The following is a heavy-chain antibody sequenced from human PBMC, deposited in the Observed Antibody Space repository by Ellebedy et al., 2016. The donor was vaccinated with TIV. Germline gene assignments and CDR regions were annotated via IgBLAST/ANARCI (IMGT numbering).Heavy chain of an antibody. D-gene: IGHD1-20*01. CDR2: ISSSSSYI. J-gene: IGHJ3*02. V-gene: IGHV3-21*01. Sequence: PGGSLRLSCAASGFTFRSYNMNWVRQAPGKGLEWVSSISSSSSYIYYADSMKGRFTISRDNAKNSLYLQMNSLRAEDTAVYYCARTYGVSLAFDIWGQGTMVTVSS. CDR1: GFTFRSYN. CDR3: ARTYGVSLAFDI.